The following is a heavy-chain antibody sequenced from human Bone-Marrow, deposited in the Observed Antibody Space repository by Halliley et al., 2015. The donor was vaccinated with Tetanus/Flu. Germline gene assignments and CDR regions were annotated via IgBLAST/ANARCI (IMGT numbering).Heavy chain of an antibody. J-gene: IGHJ3*01. Sequence: QLVQSGAEVKKPGSSVKVSCKASGGTFSSYAISWVRQAPGQGLEWMGGIIPIFDTPNYAQQFQGRVTITADESTRTTYMELSSLRSEDTAVYYCARDRADYYDSSGYSGAPDVWGQGTMVTVSS. V-gene: IGHV1-69*01. CDR2: IIPIFDTP. CDR3: ARDRADYYDSSGYSGAPDV. CDR1: GGTFSSYA. D-gene: IGHD3-22*01.